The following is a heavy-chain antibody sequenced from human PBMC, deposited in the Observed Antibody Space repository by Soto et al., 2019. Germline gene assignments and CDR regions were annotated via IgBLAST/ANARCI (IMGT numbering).Heavy chain of an antibody. Sequence: GGSLRLSCADSGLTFKTYDINWVRQSPGKGLVWVSRTNSDGSDTTYADSVKGRFTISRDNAKNTLYLHMNSLRDEDTAVYFCARDLVXGLKSAFDMWGQGTLVTVS. D-gene: IGHD1-26*01. CDR3: ARDLVXGLKSAFDM. CDR2: TNSDGSDT. CDR1: GLTFKTYD. V-gene: IGHV3-74*01. J-gene: IGHJ3*02.